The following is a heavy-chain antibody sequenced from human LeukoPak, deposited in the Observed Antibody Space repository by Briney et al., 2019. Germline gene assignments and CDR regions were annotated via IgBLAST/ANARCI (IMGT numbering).Heavy chain of an antibody. CDR1: GFTVSSNY. J-gene: IGHJ4*02. V-gene: IGHV3-53*01. D-gene: IGHD3-10*01. Sequence: PGGSLRLSCAASGFTVSSNYMSWVRQAPGKGLEWVSVIYSGGSTYYAGSVKGRFTISRDNSKNTLYLQMNSLRAEDTAVYYCARDLTMVRGVSWGQGTLVTVSS. CDR2: IYSGGST. CDR3: ARDLTMVRGVS.